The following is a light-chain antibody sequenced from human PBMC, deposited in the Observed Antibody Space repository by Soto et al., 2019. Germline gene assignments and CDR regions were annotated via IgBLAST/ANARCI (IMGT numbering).Light chain of an antibody. CDR2: DAS. Sequence: DIQMTQSPSSLSATVGDRVTITCRASQTIGKYLNWYQQQPGKVPKLLIYDASYLQSGVPSRFSGSESGTDFTLNISDLRPEAFATYYCHQSFSIPFTFGPGTKVDIK. V-gene: IGKV1-39*01. J-gene: IGKJ3*01. CDR1: QTIGKY. CDR3: HQSFSIPFT.